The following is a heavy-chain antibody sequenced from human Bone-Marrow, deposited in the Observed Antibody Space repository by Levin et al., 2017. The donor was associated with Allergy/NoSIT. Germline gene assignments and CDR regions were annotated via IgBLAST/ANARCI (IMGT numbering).Heavy chain of an antibody. CDR2: VDHRGNT. D-gene: IGHD4-23*01. J-gene: IGHJ3*01. V-gene: IGHV4-34*01. CDR3: ARRPTVVTLSGAFDV. Sequence: LSQTLSLTCAVYGGSFSGYSWNWIRQPPGKGLEWLGEVDHRGNTKSNPSLKSGVTISVDTSRTQFSLRLSSVTAADTAVYYCARRPTVVTLSGAFDVWGQGTTVTVSS. CDR1: GGSFSGYS.